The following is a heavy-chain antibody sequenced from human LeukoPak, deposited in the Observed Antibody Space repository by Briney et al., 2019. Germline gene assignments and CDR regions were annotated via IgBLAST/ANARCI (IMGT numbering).Heavy chain of an antibody. J-gene: IGHJ3*02. D-gene: IGHD3-3*01. CDR2: ISYDGSNK. Sequence: GGSLRLSCAASGFTFSSYAMHWVRQAPGKGLEWVAVISYDGSNKYYADSVKGRFTISRDNSKNTLYLQMNSLRAEDTAVYYCAKEGVEWRSITIFGVVIKRGAFDIWGQGTMVTVSS. CDR1: GFTFSSYA. V-gene: IGHV3-30-3*01. CDR3: AKEGVEWRSITIFGVVIKRGAFDI.